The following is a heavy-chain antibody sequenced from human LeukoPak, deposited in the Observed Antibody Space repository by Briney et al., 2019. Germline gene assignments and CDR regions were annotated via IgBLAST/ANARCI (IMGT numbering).Heavy chain of an antibody. Sequence: SGPTLVNPTQTLTLTCTFSGFSLSTSGVGVGWIRQPPGKALEWLALIYWNDDKRYSPSLKSRLTITKDTSKNQVVLTMTNMDPVDTPTYYCAHNPYGDYEGNWFDPWGQGTLVTVSS. CDR2: IYWNDDK. J-gene: IGHJ5*02. V-gene: IGHV2-5*01. D-gene: IGHD4-17*01. CDR3: AHNPYGDYEGNWFDP. CDR1: GFSLSTSGVG.